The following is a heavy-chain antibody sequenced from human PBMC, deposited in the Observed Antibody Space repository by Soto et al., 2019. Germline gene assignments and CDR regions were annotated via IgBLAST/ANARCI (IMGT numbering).Heavy chain of an antibody. V-gene: IGHV1-69*01. Sequence: QVQLVQSGAEVKKPGSSVKVSCKASGGTFSSYAISWVRQAPGQGLEWMGGIIPIFGTANYAQKFQGRVTITADESTSTSYMELSSLRSEDTAVYYCARDGSATTVTTNWFDPWGQGTLVTVSS. J-gene: IGHJ5*02. CDR3: ARDGSATTVTTNWFDP. CDR1: GGTFSSYA. D-gene: IGHD4-17*01. CDR2: IIPIFGTA.